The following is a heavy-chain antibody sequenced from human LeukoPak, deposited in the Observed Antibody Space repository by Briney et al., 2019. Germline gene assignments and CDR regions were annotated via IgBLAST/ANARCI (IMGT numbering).Heavy chain of an antibody. V-gene: IGHV4-59*01. J-gene: IGHJ3*02. Sequence: SETPSLTCIISGGSISNYYWSWIRQPPGKGLEWIGYVYYTGSSNSNPSLKSRVTISIDTSNNQFSLKLSSVTAADTAMYYCARGDNGYCNGGSCYSPRIWGQGTMVTVSS. CDR2: VYYTGSS. CDR3: ARGDNGYCNGGSCYSPRI. CDR1: GGSISNYY. D-gene: IGHD2-15*01.